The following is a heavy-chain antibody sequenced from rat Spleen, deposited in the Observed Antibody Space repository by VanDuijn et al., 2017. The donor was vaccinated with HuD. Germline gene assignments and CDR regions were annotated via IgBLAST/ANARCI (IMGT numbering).Heavy chain of an antibody. V-gene: IGHV5-22*01. CDR2: ISYEGSIT. Sequence: EVQLVESGGGLVQPGRSLKLSCAASGFTFSDYYMTWIRQAPGKGLEWVASISYEGSITYFGDSVKGRFTISRDNAKSTLSLQMDSLRSEDTAIYYCAWPSDWGQGVMDTVSS. CDR1: GFTFSDYY. J-gene: IGHJ2*01. CDR3: AWPSD.